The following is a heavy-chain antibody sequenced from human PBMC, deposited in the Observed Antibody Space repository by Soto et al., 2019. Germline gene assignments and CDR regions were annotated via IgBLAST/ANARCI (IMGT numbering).Heavy chain of an antibody. D-gene: IGHD2-21*02. J-gene: IGHJ3*02. CDR2: IYYSGST. CDR3: ARLVYCGGDCSRNAFAI. Sequence: PSETLSLTCTVSGGSISSGGYYWSWIRQHPGKGLEWIGYIYYSGSTYYNPSLKSRVTISVDTSKNQFSLKLSSVTAADTAVYYCARLVYCGGDCSRNAFAIWAQGTMVTVSS. V-gene: IGHV4-31*03. CDR1: GGSISSGGYY.